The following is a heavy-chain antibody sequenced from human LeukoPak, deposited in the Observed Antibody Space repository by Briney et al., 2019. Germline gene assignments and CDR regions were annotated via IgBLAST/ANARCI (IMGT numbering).Heavy chain of an antibody. CDR1: GFIISNFG. J-gene: IGHJ4*02. CDR2: ITFNSDNT. Sequence: GGTLRLSCATSGFIISNFGMTWVRQAPGKGLEWGSAITFNSDNTYYADSVKGRFTISRDNSRNTVYLQMNSLRGDDTAFYYCARSSGRGAVSDNAYWGQGTLVTVSS. V-gene: IGHV3-23*01. CDR3: ARSSGRGAVSDNAY. D-gene: IGHD3-10*01.